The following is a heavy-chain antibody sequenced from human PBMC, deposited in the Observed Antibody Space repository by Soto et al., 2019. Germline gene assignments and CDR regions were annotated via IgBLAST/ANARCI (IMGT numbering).Heavy chain of an antibody. D-gene: IGHD1-26*01. Sequence: QVPLVESGGGVVQPGRSLRLSCAASGFTFSSFAIHWVRQAPGKGLEWVAVISYDGTNKYYADSVKGRFTISRDNSKNTVYLQMNSLRPEDTAVYYCARAYPQVGSNYCDNWGQGTLVTISS. CDR1: GFTFSSFA. V-gene: IGHV3-30-3*01. J-gene: IGHJ4*02. CDR3: ARAYPQVGSNYCDN. CDR2: ISYDGTNK.